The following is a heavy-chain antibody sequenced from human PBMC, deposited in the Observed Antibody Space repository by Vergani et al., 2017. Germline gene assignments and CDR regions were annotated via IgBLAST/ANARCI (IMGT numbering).Heavy chain of an antibody. J-gene: IGHJ4*02. CDR3: ARLSLVVTNFDY. CDR1: GFTFSSYG. V-gene: IGHV3-NL1*01. Sequence: QVQLVESGGGVVQPGRSLRLSCAASGFTFSSYGMHWVRQAPGKGLEWVSVISGSGGTIYYAVSVKGRFTISRDNSKNSLYLQMNSLRAEATAGYYCARLSLVVTNFDYWGQGTLVTVSS. D-gene: IGHD2-15*01. CDR2: ISGSGGTI.